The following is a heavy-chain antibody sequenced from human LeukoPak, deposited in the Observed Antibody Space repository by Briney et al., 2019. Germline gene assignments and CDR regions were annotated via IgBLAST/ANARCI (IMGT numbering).Heavy chain of an antibody. CDR3: AKDQYYYDSASAFDI. J-gene: IGHJ3*02. CDR1: GFTFSSYC. CDR2: ISYDGSNK. Sequence: GGSLRLSCAASGFTFSSYCMHWVRQAPGKGLEWVAAISYDGSNKYYADSVKGRLTISRDNSKNTLYLQMNSLRAEDTAVYYCAKDQYYYDSASAFDIWGQGTMVTVSS. V-gene: IGHV3-30*18. D-gene: IGHD3-22*01.